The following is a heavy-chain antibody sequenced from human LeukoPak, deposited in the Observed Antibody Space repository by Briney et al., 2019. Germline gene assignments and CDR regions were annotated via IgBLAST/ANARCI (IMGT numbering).Heavy chain of an antibody. D-gene: IGHD2-15*01. CDR2: ISGSGITI. CDR3: AGGLRGIGDYYYLDV. CDR1: GFTFSSYE. V-gene: IGHV3-48*03. Sequence: PGGSLRLSCAASGFTFSSYEMSWVRQAPGKGLEWISFISGSGITIYYADSVKGRFTISRDNAKNSLYLQLNSLRAEDTAVYYCAGGLRGIGDYYYLDVWGKGTTVTISS. J-gene: IGHJ6*03.